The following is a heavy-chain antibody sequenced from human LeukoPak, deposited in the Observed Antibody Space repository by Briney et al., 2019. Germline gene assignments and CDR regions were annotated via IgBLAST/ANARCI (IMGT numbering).Heavy chain of an antibody. J-gene: IGHJ4*02. Sequence: PGGSLRLSCGASGFTFSSYAMSWVRQAPGKGLEWVSGNSGGAGTPYYADSVKGRFTISRDNSKSTLYLQMTSLRAEDTAVYYCAKRRTTVITMDYFDYWGQGTLVTVSS. CDR2: NSGGAGTP. CDR3: AKRRTTVITMDYFDY. D-gene: IGHD4-17*01. V-gene: IGHV3-23*01. CDR1: GFTFSSYA.